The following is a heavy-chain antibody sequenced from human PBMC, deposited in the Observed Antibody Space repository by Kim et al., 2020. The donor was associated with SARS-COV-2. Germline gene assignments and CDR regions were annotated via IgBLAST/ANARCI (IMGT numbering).Heavy chain of an antibody. CDR1: GFTFSSYS. CDR2: ISSSSSTI. CDR3: ARGARDYIWGSYRYTQSHC. J-gene: IGHJ4*02. V-gene: IGHV3-48*02. D-gene: IGHD3-16*02. Sequence: GGSLRLSCAASGFTFSSYSMNWVRQAPGKGLEWVSYISSSSSTIYYADSVKGRFTISRDNAKNSLYLQMNSLRDEDTAVYYCARGARDYIWGSYRYTQSHCWGQGTLVTVSS.